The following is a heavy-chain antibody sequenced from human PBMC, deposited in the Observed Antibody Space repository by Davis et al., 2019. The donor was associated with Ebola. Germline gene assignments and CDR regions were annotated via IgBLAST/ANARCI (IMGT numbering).Heavy chain of an antibody. J-gene: IGHJ6*02. CDR2: IYHSGST. Sequence: MPSETLSLTCAVSGGSISSSNWWSWVRQPPGKGLEWIGEIYHSGSTNYNPSLKSRVTISVDTSKNQFSLKLSSVTAADTAVYYCATGGYYYYGMDVWGQGTTVTVSS. V-gene: IGHV4-4*02. CDR3: ATGGYYYYGMDV. D-gene: IGHD3-16*01. CDR1: GGSISSSNW.